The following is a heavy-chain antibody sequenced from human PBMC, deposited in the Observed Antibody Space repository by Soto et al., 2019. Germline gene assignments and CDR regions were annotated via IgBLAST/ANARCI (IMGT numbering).Heavy chain of an antibody. CDR1: GYTFTSYG. Sequence: AASVKVSCKASGYTFTSYGISWVRQAPGQGLEWMGWISAYNGNTNYGQKLQGRVTMTTDTSTSTAYMELRSLRSDDTAVYYCARAYCGSASCYAGNYYYYGMDVWGQGTTVTVSS. CDR3: ARAYCGSASCYAGNYYYYGMDV. CDR2: ISAYNGNT. V-gene: IGHV1-18*01. J-gene: IGHJ6*02. D-gene: IGHD2-2*01.